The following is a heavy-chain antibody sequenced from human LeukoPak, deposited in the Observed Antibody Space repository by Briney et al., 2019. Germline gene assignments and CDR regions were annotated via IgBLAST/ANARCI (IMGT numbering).Heavy chain of an antibody. CDR3: ARGPQRSGSYDDY. CDR1: GFTFSSYS. CDR2: ISSSSSYI. V-gene: IGHV3-21*01. D-gene: IGHD1-26*01. J-gene: IGHJ4*02. Sequence: GGSLRLSCAASGFTFSSYSMNWVRQDPGKGLEWVSSISSSSSYIYYADSVKGRFTISRDNAKNSLYLQMNSLRAEDTAVYYCARGPQRSGSYDDYWGQGTLVTVSS.